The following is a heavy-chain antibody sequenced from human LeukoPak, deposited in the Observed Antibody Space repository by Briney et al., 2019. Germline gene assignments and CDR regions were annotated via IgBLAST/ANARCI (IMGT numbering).Heavy chain of an antibody. Sequence: ASETLSPTCTVSGGSISSSSYYWGWIRQPPGKGLEWIESIYYSGSTYYNPSLKSRVTISVDTSKNQFSLKLSSVTAADTAVYYCARATPRYSGPTPALDYWGQGTLVTVSS. CDR3: ARATPRYSGPTPALDY. V-gene: IGHV4-39*07. J-gene: IGHJ4*02. CDR2: IYYSGST. D-gene: IGHD5-12*01. CDR1: GGSISSSSYY.